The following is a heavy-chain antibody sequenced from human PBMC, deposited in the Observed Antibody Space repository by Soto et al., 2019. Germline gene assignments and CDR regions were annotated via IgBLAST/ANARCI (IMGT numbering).Heavy chain of an antibody. CDR3: ASPAVAGTGNFDY. V-gene: IGHV1-69*01. D-gene: IGHD6-19*01. J-gene: IGHJ4*02. CDR1: GGTFSSYA. Sequence: QVQLVQSGAEVQKPGSSVKVSCKASGGTFSSYAISWVRQAPGQGLEWMGGIITIFGTANYAQKFQGRVTITTDESTSTAYMELSRLRSEDTAVYYCASPAVAGTGNFDYWGQGTLVTVSS. CDR2: IITIFGTA.